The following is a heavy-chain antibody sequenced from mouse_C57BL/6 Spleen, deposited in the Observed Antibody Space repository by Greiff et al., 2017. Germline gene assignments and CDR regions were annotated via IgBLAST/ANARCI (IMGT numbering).Heavy chain of an antibody. D-gene: IGHD1-1*01. CDR2: IDPETGGS. V-gene: IGHV1-15*01. CDR3: TGYGSSYGAMDY. Sequence: VQLQQSGAELVRPGASVTLSCKASGYTFTDYEMHWVKQTPVHGLEWIGAIDPETGGSAYNQKFKGKAILTADKSSSTAYMELRSLTSEDSAVYYCTGYGSSYGAMDYWGQGTSVTVSS. CDR1: GYTFTDYE. J-gene: IGHJ4*01.